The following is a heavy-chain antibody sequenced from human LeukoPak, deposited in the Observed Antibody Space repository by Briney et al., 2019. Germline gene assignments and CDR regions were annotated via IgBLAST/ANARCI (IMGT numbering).Heavy chain of an antibody. Sequence: SVKVSCKASGGTFSSYASSWVRQAPGQGLEWMGGIIPIFGTANYAQKFQGRVTITADESTSTAYMELSSLRSEDTAVYYCAREKKGLRYFDSPDYWGQGTLVTVSS. V-gene: IGHV1-69*01. CDR3: AREKKGLRYFDSPDY. CDR1: GGTFSSYA. CDR2: IIPIFGTA. D-gene: IGHD3-9*01. J-gene: IGHJ4*02.